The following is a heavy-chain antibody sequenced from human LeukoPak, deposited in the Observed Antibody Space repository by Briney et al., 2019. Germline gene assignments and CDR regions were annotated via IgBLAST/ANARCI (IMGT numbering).Heavy chain of an antibody. V-gene: IGHV1-18*01. D-gene: IGHD2-21*01. CDR2: ISTNKGNT. J-gene: IGHJ5*02. CDR1: GYIFTTYG. Sequence: ASVRVSCKASGYIFTTYGISWVRQAPGQGLEWMGWISTNKGNTNYAQRLQGRVTMTADTSTSTAYMELRRLRSDDTAIYSCVRDIQWRFDPWGQGTLVTVSS. CDR3: VRDIQWRFDP.